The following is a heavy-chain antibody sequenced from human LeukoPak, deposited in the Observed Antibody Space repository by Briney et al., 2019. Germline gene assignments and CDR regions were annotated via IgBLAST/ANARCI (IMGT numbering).Heavy chain of an antibody. D-gene: IGHD5-12*01. Sequence: GGSMRLSCAASGFTFSSYSMNWVRQAQGKGLEWVSSISSSSSYIYYAGSVKGRFTISRDNAKNSLYLQMNSLRAEDTAVYYCARVGYSGYDRGGFVDYWGQGTLVTVSS. CDR2: ISSSSSYI. J-gene: IGHJ4*02. CDR1: GFTFSSYS. V-gene: IGHV3-21*01. CDR3: ARVGYSGYDRGGFVDY.